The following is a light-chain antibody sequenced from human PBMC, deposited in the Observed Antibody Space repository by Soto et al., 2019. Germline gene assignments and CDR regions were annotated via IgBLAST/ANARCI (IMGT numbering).Light chain of an antibody. CDR3: QQVGRSHIT. V-gene: IGKV3-20*01. CDR2: ATS. Sequence: VMSEHSACPPFFSRGKSATHSSSISQTFGKSYLAWYQQKPGQPPRLLIYATSRRATGVPDRFSGSGSGTDFTLNISRLEAEDFAVYFCQQVGRSHITFGQGTRLEI. CDR1: QTFGKSY. J-gene: IGKJ5*01.